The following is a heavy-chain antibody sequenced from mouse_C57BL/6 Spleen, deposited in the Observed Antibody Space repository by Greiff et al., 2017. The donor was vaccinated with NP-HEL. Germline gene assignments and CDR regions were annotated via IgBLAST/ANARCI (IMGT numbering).Heavy chain of an antibody. J-gene: IGHJ2*01. CDR1: GYAFTNYL. V-gene: IGHV1-54*01. CDR3: ARVRDYVDD. CDR2: INPGSGGT. Sequence: VQLQQSGAELVRPGTSVKVSCKASGYAFTNYLIEWVKQRPGQGLEWIGVINPGSGGTNYNEQFKGKATLTADKSSSTAYMQLSSLTSEDSAVYFCARVRDYVDDWGQGTTLTVSS.